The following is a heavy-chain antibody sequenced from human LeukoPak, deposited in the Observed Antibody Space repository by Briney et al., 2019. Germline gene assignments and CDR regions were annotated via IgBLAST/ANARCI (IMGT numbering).Heavy chain of an antibody. CDR1: GYTFANYY. V-gene: IGHV1-46*01. Sequence: GASVKVSCKASGYTFANYYMHWVRQAPGQGLEWMGIINPSGGSTTYAQKFQGRVTMTRDTSTSTVYMELSSLRSEDTAVYYCARRPKGFGGFDYWGQGTLVTVSS. J-gene: IGHJ4*02. D-gene: IGHD3-16*01. CDR2: INPSGGST. CDR3: ARRPKGFGGFDY.